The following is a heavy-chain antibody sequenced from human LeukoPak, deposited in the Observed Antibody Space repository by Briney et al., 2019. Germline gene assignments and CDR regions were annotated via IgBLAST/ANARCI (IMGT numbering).Heavy chain of an antibody. V-gene: IGHV4-4*07. CDR1: GNSFGDYY. CDR3: ARGQARGYYFDY. CDR2: IYTSGST. Sequence: SETLSLTCTVSGNSFGDYYWSWLRQPAGKGLEWIGRIYTSGSTTYNPSLKSRVTMSVDTSKSQFSLNLMSVTATDTAVYYCARGQARGYYFDYWGQGTLVTVSS. J-gene: IGHJ4*02. D-gene: IGHD3-10*01.